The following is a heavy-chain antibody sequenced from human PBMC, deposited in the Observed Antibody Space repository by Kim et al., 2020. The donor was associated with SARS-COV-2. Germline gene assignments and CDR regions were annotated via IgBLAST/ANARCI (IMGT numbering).Heavy chain of an antibody. D-gene: IGHD6-19*01. CDR2: IYYSGST. CDR1: GGSISSYY. J-gene: IGHJ5*02. V-gene: IGHV4-59*08. Sequence: SETLSLTCTVSGGSISSYYWSWIRQPPGKGLEWIGYIYYSGSTNYNPSLKSRVTISVDTSKNQFSLKLSSVTAADTAVYYCARPSSGKHGWFDPWGQGTLVTVSS. CDR3: ARPSSGKHGWFDP.